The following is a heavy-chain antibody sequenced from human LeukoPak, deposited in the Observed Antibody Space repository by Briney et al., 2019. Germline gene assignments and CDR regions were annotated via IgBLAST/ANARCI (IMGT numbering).Heavy chain of an antibody. CDR3: ARQSGYPPYNWFDP. CDR1: GGSINSYY. Sequence: SETLSLTCTVSGGSINSYYWSWIRQPPGKGLEWIGYIYYSGSTNYNPSLKRRVTISVDTSKNQFSLKLSSVTAADTAVYYCARQSGYPPYNWFDPWGQGTLVTVSS. J-gene: IGHJ5*02. V-gene: IGHV4-59*08. CDR2: IYYSGST. D-gene: IGHD3-22*01.